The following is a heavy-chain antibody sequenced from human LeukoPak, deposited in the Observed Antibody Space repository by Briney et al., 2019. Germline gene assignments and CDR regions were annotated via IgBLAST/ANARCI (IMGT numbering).Heavy chain of an antibody. CDR3: ARAIVDTAMAHDY. Sequence: ASVKVSCRASGYTFTNYGISWVRQAPGQGLEWMGWVSTYNARTNYAQKLQGRVTMTTDTSTSTAYMELRSLRSDDTAVYYCARAIVDTAMAHDYWGQGTLVTVSS. CDR1: GYTFTNYG. CDR2: VSTYNART. J-gene: IGHJ4*02. V-gene: IGHV1-18*01. D-gene: IGHD5-18*01.